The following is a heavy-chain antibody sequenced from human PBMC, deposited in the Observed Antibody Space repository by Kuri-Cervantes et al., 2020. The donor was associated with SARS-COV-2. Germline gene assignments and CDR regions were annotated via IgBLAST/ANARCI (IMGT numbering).Heavy chain of an antibody. J-gene: IGHJ4*02. V-gene: IGHV3-23*01. CDR2: ISGSGATT. CDR3: VKDYYGSGINWIFDS. Sequence: LSLTCAPSGFTFSIYAMNWVRQGPRKGLEWVSGISGSGATTYYADSVKGRFTTSRDNSKNTLYLQMDSLGADDTAVYYCVKDYYGSGINWIFDSWGQGALVTVSS. D-gene: IGHD3-10*01. CDR1: GFTFSIYA.